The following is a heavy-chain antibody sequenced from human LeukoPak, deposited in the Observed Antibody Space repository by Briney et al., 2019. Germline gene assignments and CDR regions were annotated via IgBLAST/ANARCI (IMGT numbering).Heavy chain of an antibody. CDR2: ISGSGGRI. D-gene: IGHD2-2*01. CDR1: GFTFSSYA. J-gene: IGHJ4*02. CDR3: ACYCNSSSSCSLRDC. V-gene: IGHV3-23*01. Sequence: GGSLRLSCAASGFTFSSYAMKWVRQAPGKGLEWVSAISGSGGRIHHADSVKGRFSISRDNFQNTLYLQMNSLRVDDTAIYYCACYCNSSSSCSLRDCWGQGTLVTVSS.